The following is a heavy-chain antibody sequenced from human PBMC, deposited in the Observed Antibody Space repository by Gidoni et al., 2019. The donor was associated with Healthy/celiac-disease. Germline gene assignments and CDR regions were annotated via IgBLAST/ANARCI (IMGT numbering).Heavy chain of an antibody. J-gene: IGHJ4*02. CDR2: ISGSGGST. Sequence: EVQLLESGGGLVPPGGSLILSSAASGFTFSSYAMSWVRQAPGKGLEWVSAISGSGGSTYYADSVKGRFTISRDNSKNTLYLQMNSLRAEDTAVYYCATDYSNYGHDADYWGQGTLVTVSS. CDR1: GFTFSSYA. CDR3: ATDYSNYGHDADY. V-gene: IGHV3-23*01. D-gene: IGHD4-4*01.